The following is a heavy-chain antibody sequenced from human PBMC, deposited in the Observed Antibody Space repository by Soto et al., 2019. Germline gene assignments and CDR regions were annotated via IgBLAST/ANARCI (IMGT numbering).Heavy chain of an antibody. CDR3: ARHDSRYFDWLLLAGVAFDI. CDR1: GGSISSYY. J-gene: IGHJ3*02. D-gene: IGHD3-9*01. Sequence: KPSETLSLTCTVSGGSISSYYWSWIRQPPGKGLEWIGYIYYSGSTNYNPSLKSRVTISVDTSKNQFSLKLSSVTAADTAVYYCARHDSRYFDWLLLAGVAFDIWGQGTMVTVSS. CDR2: IYYSGST. V-gene: IGHV4-59*08.